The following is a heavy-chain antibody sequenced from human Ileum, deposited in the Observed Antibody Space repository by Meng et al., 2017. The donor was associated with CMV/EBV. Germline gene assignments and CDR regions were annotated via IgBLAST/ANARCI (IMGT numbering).Heavy chain of an antibody. J-gene: IGHJ5*01. V-gene: IGHV3-48*03. CDR2: ISNSGATI. D-gene: IGHD3-3*01. CDR3: AKATRITISGVVTLPGWFDT. Sequence: GESLKISCAASGFTFSYYEMNWVRQAAGKGLEWVSSISNSGATIYHSDSVKGRFTISRDPSKNTLYLQMNSLKPEDTAVYYCAKATRITISGVVTLPGWFDTWGQGSLVTVSS. CDR1: GFTFSYYE.